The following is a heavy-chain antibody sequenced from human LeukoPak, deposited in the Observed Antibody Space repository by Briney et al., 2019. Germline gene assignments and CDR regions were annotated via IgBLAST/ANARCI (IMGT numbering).Heavy chain of an antibody. CDR1: GGSFSGYY. Sequence: SETLSLTCAVYGGSFSGYYWSWIRQPPGKGLEWIGEINHSGSTNYNPSLKSRVTISVDTSKNQFSLKLSSVTAADTAVYYCARGQRGADYYYMDVWGKGTTVTVSS. D-gene: IGHD3-16*01. CDR2: INHSGST. J-gene: IGHJ6*03. V-gene: IGHV4-34*01. CDR3: ARGQRGADYYYMDV.